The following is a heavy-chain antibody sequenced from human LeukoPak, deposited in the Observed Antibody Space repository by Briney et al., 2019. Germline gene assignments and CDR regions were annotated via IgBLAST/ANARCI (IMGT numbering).Heavy chain of an antibody. Sequence: GGSLRLSCAASGFTFSDYYMSWIRQAPGKGLEWISYISSDGTAMYYADSVKGRFTISRDNAKNSLSLQMNSLREEDTALYYCARGWATIPDWGQGTLVTVSS. CDR3: ARGWATIPD. CDR1: GFTFSDYY. J-gene: IGHJ1*01. D-gene: IGHD5-24*01. CDR2: ISSDGTAM. V-gene: IGHV3-11*04.